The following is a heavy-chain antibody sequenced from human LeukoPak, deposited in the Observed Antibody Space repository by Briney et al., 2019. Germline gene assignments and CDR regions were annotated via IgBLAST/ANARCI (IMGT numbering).Heavy chain of an antibody. CDR3: AKDRLVPGSVLDY. Sequence: GGSLRLSCAASGFSFSSYGMHWVRQASGRGLEWVAFIRYDGSNKDYADSVKGRFTISRDNSKNTLYLEMNSLRVEDTAVYYCAKDRLVPGSVLDYWGQGTLVTVSS. D-gene: IGHD6-19*01. CDR1: GFSFSSYG. J-gene: IGHJ4*02. V-gene: IGHV3-30*02. CDR2: IRYDGSNK.